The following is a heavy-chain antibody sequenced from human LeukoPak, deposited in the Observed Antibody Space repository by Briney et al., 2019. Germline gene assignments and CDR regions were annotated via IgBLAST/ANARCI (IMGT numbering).Heavy chain of an antibody. V-gene: IGHV3-7*01. CDR2: MKQDGSEK. J-gene: IGHJ4*02. Sequence: PGGSLRLSRADSGFTFSSYWMSWVHQAPGKGLEWVATMKQDGSEKYYLDSVKGRFTVSRDSAKKSFYLQMNSLRGEDTAVYYCAGDSWYLWGQGTLVTVSS. D-gene: IGHD6-13*01. CDR1: GFTFSSYW. CDR3: AGDSWYL.